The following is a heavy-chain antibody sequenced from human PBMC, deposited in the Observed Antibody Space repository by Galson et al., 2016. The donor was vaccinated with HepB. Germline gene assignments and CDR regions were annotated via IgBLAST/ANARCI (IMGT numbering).Heavy chain of an antibody. CDR3: AKPPGNYFAFFFS. J-gene: IGHJ5*02. V-gene: IGHV3-23*01. CDR2: INSGCGNA. CDR1: GFTFSSSA. Sequence: SLRLSCAASGFTFSSSAMTWVRQAPGKGLERVATINSGCGNAYYAESVKGRFTISRDNSGNTLYLEINSLIADDAAVYFCAKPPGNYFAFFFSWGQGTLLTVSS. D-gene: IGHD1-26*01.